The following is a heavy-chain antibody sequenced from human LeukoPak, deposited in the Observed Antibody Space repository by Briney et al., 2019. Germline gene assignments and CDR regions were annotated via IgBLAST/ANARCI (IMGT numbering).Heavy chain of an antibody. V-gene: IGHV4-39*01. CDR1: GGSISSTTYY. Sequence: PSETLSLTCTVSGGSISSTTYYWGWIRRPPGKGLEWIGSIYYSGSTYYNPSLKSRVTVSGDTSKNQFSLILSTVTAADTAVYYCVRGSTLRHYQYWGQGTLVTVSS. CDR2: IYYSGST. D-gene: IGHD3-16*01. CDR3: VRGSTLRHYQY. J-gene: IGHJ4*02.